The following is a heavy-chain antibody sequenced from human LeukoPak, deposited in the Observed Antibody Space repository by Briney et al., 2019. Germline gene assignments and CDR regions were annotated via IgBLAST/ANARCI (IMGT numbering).Heavy chain of an antibody. CDR3: AKDSRRSSEPY. V-gene: IGHV3-23*01. Sequence: GGSLRLSCAASGFTFSDYYMSWVRQAPGKGLEWVSAISGSGGSTYYADSVKGRFTISRDNSKNTLYLQMNSLRAEDTAVYYCAKDSRRSSEPYWGQGTLVTVSS. CDR1: GFTFSDYY. CDR2: ISGSGGST. D-gene: IGHD6-6*01. J-gene: IGHJ4*02.